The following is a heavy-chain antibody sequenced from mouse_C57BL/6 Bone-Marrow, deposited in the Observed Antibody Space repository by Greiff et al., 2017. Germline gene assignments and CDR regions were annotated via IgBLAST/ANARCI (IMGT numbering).Heavy chain of an antibody. Sequence: EVMLVESGGGLVQPKGSLKLSCAASGFTFNTYAMHWVRQAPGKGLEWVARISSKSSNYATYYADSVKDRFTISRDDSQSMLYLQMNNLKTEDTAMYYCVRGLTSDWGQGTSVTVSS. CDR3: VRGLTSD. J-gene: IGHJ4*01. CDR2: ISSKSSNYAT. CDR1: GFTFNTYA. D-gene: IGHD3-1*01. V-gene: IGHV10-3*01.